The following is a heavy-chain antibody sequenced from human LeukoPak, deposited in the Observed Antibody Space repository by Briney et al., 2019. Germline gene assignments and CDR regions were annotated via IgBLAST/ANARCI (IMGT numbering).Heavy chain of an antibody. CDR3: AKGARYNWNYGLDYGGKVPTAFKY. J-gene: IGHJ4*02. CDR1: GFTFSSYA. D-gene: IGHD1-7*01. Sequence: PGRSLRLSCAASGFTFSSYAMHWARQAPGKGLEWVAVISYDGSNRYYADSVKGRFTISRDNSKNTLYLQMNSLRAEDTAVYYCAKGARYNWNYGLDYGGKVPTAFKYWGQGTLVTVSS. CDR2: ISYDGSNR. V-gene: IGHV3-30-3*01.